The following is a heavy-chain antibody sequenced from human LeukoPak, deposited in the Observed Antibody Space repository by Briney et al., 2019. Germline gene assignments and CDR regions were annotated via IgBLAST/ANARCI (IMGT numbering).Heavy chain of an antibody. J-gene: IGHJ4*02. CDR1: GFTFSAYG. CDR2: ITYSSGNT. V-gene: IGHV3-23*01. D-gene: IGHD2-21*02. CDR3: AKDGTGCGGDCYSDY. Sequence: GGSLRLSCAASGFTFSAYGMSWSRQAPGKGLECVSAITYSSGNTYYADSVKGRFTISRDNSKNTLYLQMNRLRAEDTALYYCAKDGTGCGGDCYSDYWGQGTLVTVSS.